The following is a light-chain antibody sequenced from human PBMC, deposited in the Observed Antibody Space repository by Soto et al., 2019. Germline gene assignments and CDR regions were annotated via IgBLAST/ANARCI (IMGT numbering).Light chain of an antibody. CDR3: SSSTTTTSLLV. V-gene: IGLV2-14*01. CDR2: DVS. CDR1: SSESGDYNY. Sequence: QSALTQPDSVSGSPGQSITISCTGTSSESGDYNYVSSYQQYPGKVPKLVIYDVSHRPSGVSNRFSGSKSGNTASLTISGLQAEDEADYYCSSSTTTTSLLVFGGGTKLTVL. J-gene: IGLJ3*02.